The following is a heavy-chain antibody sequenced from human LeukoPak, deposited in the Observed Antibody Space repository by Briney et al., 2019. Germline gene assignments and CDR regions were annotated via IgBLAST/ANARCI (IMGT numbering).Heavy chain of an antibody. CDR2: INPNSGGT. CDR1: GYTFAGYY. D-gene: IGHD3-10*01. V-gene: IGHV1-2*02. CDR3: ARSVLLWFGEISGALGY. J-gene: IGHJ4*02. Sequence: ASVKVSCKASGYTFAGYYMHWVRQAPGQGLEWMGWINPNSGGTNYAQKYQGRVTMTRDTSISTAYMEQTRLRSDDTAVYYCARSVLLWFGEISGALGYWGEGALVTVSS.